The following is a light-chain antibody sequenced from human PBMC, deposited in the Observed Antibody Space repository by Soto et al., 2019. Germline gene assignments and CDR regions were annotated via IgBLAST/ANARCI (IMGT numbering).Light chain of an antibody. CDR2: DAS. CDR3: RSYADSYTLYA. Sequence: QSVLTEPRSVSGSPGQSVIIPCTGTSSDVGGYNYVSWYQQHPGKAPKLMIYDASKGSSGVPDRLSCSLSGNTASLNISGLQAEGDSDYYCRSYADSYTLYAFGIGTKVT. CDR1: SSDVGGYNY. J-gene: IGLJ1*01. V-gene: IGLV2-11*01.